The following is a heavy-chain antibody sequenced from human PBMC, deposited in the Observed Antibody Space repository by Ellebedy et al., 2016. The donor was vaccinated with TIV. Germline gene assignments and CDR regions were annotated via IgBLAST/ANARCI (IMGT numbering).Heavy chain of an antibody. V-gene: IGHV4-34*12. CDR3: ARVRRESLWFAESQYFFDY. Sequence: MPSETLSLTCAVYGDSFSGYYWSWIRQPPGKGLEWIGEVIHTGSTHYNQSLKSRVTISVDTSKNQFSLNLSSVTAADTAVYYCARVRRESLWFAESQYFFDYWGQGTLVTVSS. CDR1: GDSFSGYY. CDR2: VIHTGST. D-gene: IGHD3-10*01. J-gene: IGHJ4*02.